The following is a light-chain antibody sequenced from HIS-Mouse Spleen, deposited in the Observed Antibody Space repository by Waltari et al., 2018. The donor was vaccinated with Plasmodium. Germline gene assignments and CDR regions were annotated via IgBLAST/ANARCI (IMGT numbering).Light chain of an antibody. Sequence: QSVLTQPPSASGTPGQRVTLSCSGSSSNIGRHYVYCYQQLPGTAPKLLISRNKQRPSGVPDRFSGSKSGTSASLAISGLRSEDEADYYCAAWDDSLSGPWVFGGGTKLTVL. J-gene: IGLJ3*02. CDR3: AAWDDSLSGPWV. CDR1: SSNIGRHY. V-gene: IGLV1-47*01. CDR2: RNK.